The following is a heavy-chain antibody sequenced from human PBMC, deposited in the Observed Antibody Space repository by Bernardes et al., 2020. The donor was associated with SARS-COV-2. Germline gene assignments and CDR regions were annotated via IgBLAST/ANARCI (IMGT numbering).Heavy chain of an antibody. J-gene: IGHJ4*02. D-gene: IGHD1-20*01. CDR2: IKPDGSEK. Sequence: GSLRLSCAASEFTFGSYWMSWVRQAPGKGLLWVATIKPDGSEKYYVDSVEGRFTISRDNAKNSVYLQMNSLRVEDTAVYYCARVRDYNWNDYFDHWGQGALVTVSS. CDR3: ARVRDYNWNDYFDH. CDR1: EFTFGSYW. V-gene: IGHV3-7*01.